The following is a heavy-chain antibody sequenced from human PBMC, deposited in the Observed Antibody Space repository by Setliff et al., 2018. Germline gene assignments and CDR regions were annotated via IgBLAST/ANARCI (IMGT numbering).Heavy chain of an antibody. CDR3: AKPQVELRWGFES. Sequence: GGSLRLSCAASEFTFSTYAMSWVRQAPEKGLEWVSTIYSGDRNTFYTDSVKGRFTIFRDGSKNTLYLQMTSLRAEDTAVYYCAKPQVELRWGFESWGQGTLVTVSS. CDR1: EFTFSTYA. CDR2: IYSGDRNT. D-gene: IGHD1-7*01. V-gene: IGHV3-23*03. J-gene: IGHJ4*02.